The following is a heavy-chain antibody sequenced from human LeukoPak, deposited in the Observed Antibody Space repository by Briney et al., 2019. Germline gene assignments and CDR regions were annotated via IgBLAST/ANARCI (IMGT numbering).Heavy chain of an antibody. CDR1: GGSFSGYY. J-gene: IGHJ6*02. V-gene: IGHV4-34*01. Sequence: SETLSLTCAVYGGSFSGYYWSWIRQPPGKGLEWIGKINHSGSTNYNPSLKSRVTISVDTSKNQFSLKLSSVTAADTAVYYCARAGYCSSTSCYYYYGMDVWGQGTTVTVSS. CDR2: INHSGST. CDR3: ARAGYCSSTSCYYYYGMDV. D-gene: IGHD2-2*03.